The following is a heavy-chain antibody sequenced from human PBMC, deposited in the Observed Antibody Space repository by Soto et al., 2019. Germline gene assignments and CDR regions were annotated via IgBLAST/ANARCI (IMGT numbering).Heavy chain of an antibody. V-gene: IGHV4-59*01. CDR2: IYYSGST. Sequence: GKGLEWIGYIYYSGSTNYNPSLKSRVTISVDTSKNQFSLKLRSVTAADTAVYYCARGMITFGGVIVADYFDYWGKGTLVTVSS. J-gene: IGHJ4*02. CDR3: ARGMITFGGVIVADYFDY. D-gene: IGHD3-16*02.